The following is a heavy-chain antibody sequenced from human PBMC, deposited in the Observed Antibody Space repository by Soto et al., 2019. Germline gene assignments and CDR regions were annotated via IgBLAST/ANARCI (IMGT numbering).Heavy chain of an antibody. J-gene: IGHJ4*02. CDR2: ISYDGSNK. CDR1: GFTFSSYA. V-gene: IGHV3-30-3*01. CDR3: ARSSHRVAHFDY. Sequence: SLRLSCAASGFTFSSYAMHWVRQAPGKGLEWVAVISYDGSNKYYADSVKGRFTISRDNSKNTLYLQMNSLRAEDTAVYYCARSSHRVAHFDYWGQGTLVTVSS.